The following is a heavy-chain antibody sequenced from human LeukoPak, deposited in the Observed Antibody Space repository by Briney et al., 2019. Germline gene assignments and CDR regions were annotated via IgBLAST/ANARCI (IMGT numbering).Heavy chain of an antibody. CDR2: IYSNGGVT. D-gene: IGHD3-22*01. V-gene: IGHV3-64D*09. J-gene: IGHJ4*02. CDR1: GFTFSRYA. CDR3: ARDLTDYDSSGTDFDY. Sequence: GGSLRLSCSASGFTFSRYAMHWVRQAPGKGLEYVSAIYSNGGVTYYADSVEGRFTISRDNSKNTLNLEMSSLSVEDTAMYYCARDLTDYDSSGTDFDYWGQGTLVTVSS.